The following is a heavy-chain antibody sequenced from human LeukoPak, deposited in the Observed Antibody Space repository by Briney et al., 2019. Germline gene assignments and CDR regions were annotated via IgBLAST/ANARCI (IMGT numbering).Heavy chain of an antibody. CDR2: ITGSGSST. Sequence: GGSLRLSCAASGFTFSNYAMCWVRQAPGKGREWVSAITGSGSSTYYADSVKGRFTISRDNSKNTLYLQINSLRAEDTAVYYCARREPTVTTPYQDYFDYWGQGTLVTVSS. D-gene: IGHD4-17*01. J-gene: IGHJ4*02. V-gene: IGHV3-23*01. CDR3: ARREPTVTTPYQDYFDY. CDR1: GFTFSNYA.